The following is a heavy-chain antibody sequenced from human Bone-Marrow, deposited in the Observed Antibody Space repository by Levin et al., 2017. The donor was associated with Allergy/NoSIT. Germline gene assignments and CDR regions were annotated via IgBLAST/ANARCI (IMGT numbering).Heavy chain of an antibody. V-gene: IGHV3-48*01. Sequence: GGSLRLSCAASGFTFSSYSMNWVRQAPGKGLEWVSYISSSSSTIYYADSVKGRFTISRDNAKNSLYLQMNSLRAEDTAVYYCARERSSSPPLHYYGMDVWGQGTTVTVSS. D-gene: IGHD2-2*01. CDR2: ISSSSSTI. J-gene: IGHJ6*02. CDR3: ARERSSSPPLHYYGMDV. CDR1: GFTFSSYS.